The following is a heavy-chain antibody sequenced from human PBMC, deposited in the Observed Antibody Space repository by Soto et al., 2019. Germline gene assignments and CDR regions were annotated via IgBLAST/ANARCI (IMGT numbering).Heavy chain of an antibody. CDR1: GYDFARHC. Sequence: PGESLKISCKASGYDFARHCIGLVRQLPVKGFDWMGIIYPVDSDTRYNPSFQGQVTISADQSITTAYLQWSSLRASDTAIYYCASGSRDCSGGSCYSHWGQGTLVTVSS. D-gene: IGHD2-15*01. V-gene: IGHV5-51*01. CDR3: ASGSRDCSGGSCYSH. J-gene: IGHJ4*02. CDR2: IYPVDSDT.